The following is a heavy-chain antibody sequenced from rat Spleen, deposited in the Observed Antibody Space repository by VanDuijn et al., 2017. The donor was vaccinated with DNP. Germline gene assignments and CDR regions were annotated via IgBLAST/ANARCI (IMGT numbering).Heavy chain of an antibody. J-gene: IGHJ3*01. CDR3: TGGGSNIYPFTY. CDR2: ISSGGAT. Sequence: QVQLKESGPGLVQPSQTLSLACTVSGFALTDYHVHWVRQPPGKVLEWIAAISSGGATYYNSALKSRLSFSKDTSKSQVFLKMDSLQPEDTAIYFCTGGGSNIYPFTYWGQGTLVTVSS. D-gene: IGHD1-2*01. CDR1: GFALTDYH. V-gene: IGHV2-6*01.